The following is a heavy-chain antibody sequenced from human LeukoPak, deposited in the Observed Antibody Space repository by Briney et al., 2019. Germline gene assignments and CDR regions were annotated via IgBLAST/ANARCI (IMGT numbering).Heavy chain of an antibody. D-gene: IGHD6-25*01. Sequence: GPLRLSCAASGFTFSTYSMNWVRQAPGKGLEWVSSITPSGSYIYYATSVKGRFTISRDNAKNSLYLQMNSLRAEDTAVYYCARDFSSGSIWGQGTMVTVSS. V-gene: IGHV3-21*01. CDR1: GFTFSTYS. CDR2: ITPSGSYI. CDR3: ARDFSSGSI. J-gene: IGHJ3*02.